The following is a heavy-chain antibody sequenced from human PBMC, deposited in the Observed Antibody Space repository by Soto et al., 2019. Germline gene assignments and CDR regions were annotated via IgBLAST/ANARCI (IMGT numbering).Heavy chain of an antibody. D-gene: IGHD2-2*01. V-gene: IGHV1-18*01. CDR2: LSGYNGNT. CDR1: GYTFTSYG. CDR3: ARGNGLVVPATTHDS. J-gene: IGHJ4*02. Sequence: QVQLVQSGAEVKKPGASVKVSCKASGYTFTSYGINWVRQAPGQGLEWMGWLSGYNGNTNYAQKLQGRVTMTTDTSTSTAYMELRSLRSDDTAVYYCARGNGLVVPATTHDSWGQGTMVTVSS.